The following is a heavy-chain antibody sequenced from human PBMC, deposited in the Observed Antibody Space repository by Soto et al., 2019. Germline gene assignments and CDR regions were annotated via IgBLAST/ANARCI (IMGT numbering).Heavy chain of an antibody. CDR2: ISGDGINT. Sequence: QIQLGESGGDVVQPGRSLRLSCAASGFNFGFFGMHWVRQAPGKGLEWVAFISGDGINTHYADSVRGRFTLSRDYSKRTMYLQMDTLRDDDTALYYCARGNLSFDFDSWGQGTLVTVSS. CDR3: ARGNLSFDFDS. V-gene: IGHV3-30*03. J-gene: IGHJ4*02. D-gene: IGHD1-26*01. CDR1: GFNFGFFG.